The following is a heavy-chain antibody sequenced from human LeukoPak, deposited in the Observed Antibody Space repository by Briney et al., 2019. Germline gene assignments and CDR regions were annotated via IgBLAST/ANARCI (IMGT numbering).Heavy chain of an antibody. CDR3: ATYCTDGVCPGRSFQH. V-gene: IGHV3-23*01. CDR2: IGDSAYST. D-gene: IGHD2-8*01. CDR1: RFTFSNYA. J-gene: IGHJ1*01. Sequence: TGGSLRLSCAASRFTFSNYAMSWVRQAPGKGLEWVSAIGDSAYSTYYTDSVRGRFTISRDNSKNTLYLQMNSLRAEDTAVYYCATYCTDGVCPGRSFQHWGQGTLVIVSS.